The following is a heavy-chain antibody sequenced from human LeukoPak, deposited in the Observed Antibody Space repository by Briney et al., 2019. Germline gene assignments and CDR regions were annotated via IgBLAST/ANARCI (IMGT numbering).Heavy chain of an antibody. Sequence: SQTLSLTCTVSGASISSGSYYWSWLRQPTGKGLEWIGRIYTSGSTNYNPSLKSRVTISVDTSKNQFSLKLSSVTAADTAVYYCARDRGDGYNLNAFDIWGQGTMVTVSS. D-gene: IGHD5-24*01. J-gene: IGHJ3*02. CDR3: ARDRGDGYNLNAFDI. V-gene: IGHV4-61*02. CDR2: IYTSGST. CDR1: GASISSGSYY.